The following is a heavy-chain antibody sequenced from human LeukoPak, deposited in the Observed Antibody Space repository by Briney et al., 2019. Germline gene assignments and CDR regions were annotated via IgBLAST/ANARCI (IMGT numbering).Heavy chain of an antibody. CDR2: IKQDGSAK. Sequence: GGSLRLSCTASGFTFSSYWMSWVRQAPGKGLEWVANIKQDGSAKYYVDSVKGRFSISRDNAKKSLYLQMNSLRAEDTAAYYCARALSHCLDYWGQGTLVTVSS. V-gene: IGHV3-7*01. J-gene: IGHJ4*02. CDR3: ARALSHCLDY. CDR1: GFTFSSYW. D-gene: IGHD3-16*01.